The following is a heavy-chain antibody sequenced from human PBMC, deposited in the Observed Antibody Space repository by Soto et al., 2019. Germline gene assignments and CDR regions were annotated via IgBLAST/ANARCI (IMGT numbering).Heavy chain of an antibody. J-gene: IGHJ4*01. CDR2: IYYSGST. CDR3: ARHLGECYFGY. Sequence: SETLSLACTVSGDSILSSTYFWGWVRQPPGKGLEWIGTIYYSGSTNYNPSLKSRVTMSVDTSKNHFSLKLSSVTAADTAVYYCARHLGECYFGYWGHGTRVTVSA. V-gene: IGHV4-39*01. CDR1: GDSILSSTYF.